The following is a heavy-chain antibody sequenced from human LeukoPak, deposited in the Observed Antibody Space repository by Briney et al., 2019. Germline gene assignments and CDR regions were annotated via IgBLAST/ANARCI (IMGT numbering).Heavy chain of an antibody. CDR2: VNPSGDGT. CDR3: ARTCCSETSKFDY. Sequence: ASVKVSCKASGYTFTSYYMHWVRQALGQGLEWMGVVNPSGDGTSYAQKFQGRVTMTRNVSTSTVYMELSSLRSEDTAVYYCARTCCSETSKFDYWGQGTLVTVPS. CDR1: GYTFTSYY. D-gene: IGHD2-15*01. V-gene: IGHV1-46*01. J-gene: IGHJ4*02.